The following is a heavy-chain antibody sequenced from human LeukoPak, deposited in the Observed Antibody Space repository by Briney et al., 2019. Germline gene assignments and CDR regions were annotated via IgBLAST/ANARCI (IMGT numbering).Heavy chain of an antibody. CDR3: ARSWLNQPFNWFDP. D-gene: IGHD3-22*01. CDR1: GGSVSSGSYY. CDR2: IYYSGST. J-gene: IGHJ5*02. Sequence: ASETLSLTCTVSGGSVSSGSYYWSWIRQPPGKGLEWIGYIYYSGSTNYNPSLKSRVTISVDTSKNQFSLKLSSVTAADTAIYYCARSWLNQPFNWFDPWGPGTLVTVSS. V-gene: IGHV4-61*01.